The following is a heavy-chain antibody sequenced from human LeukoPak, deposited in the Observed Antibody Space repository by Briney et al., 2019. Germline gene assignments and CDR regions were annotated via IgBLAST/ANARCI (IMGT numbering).Heavy chain of an antibody. Sequence: GESLKISCKGSGYIFTSYWIGWVRQMPGKGLEWMGIIYPGDSDTRYSPSFQGQVTISADKSISTTYLQWSSLKASDGAMYYCARTASPTLNPILEPFDYWGQGTLVTDSS. D-gene: IGHD2-15*01. CDR3: ARTASPTLNPILEPFDY. CDR2: IYPGDSDT. CDR1: GYIFTSYW. V-gene: IGHV5-51*01. J-gene: IGHJ4*02.